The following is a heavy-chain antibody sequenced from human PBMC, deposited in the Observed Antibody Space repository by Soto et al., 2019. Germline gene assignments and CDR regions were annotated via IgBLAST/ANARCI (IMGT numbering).Heavy chain of an antibody. CDR2: ISYSGST. Sequence: PXXTRSLSCTVCGGSISRYYRRLIPQPPGKGLEWIGYISYSGSTHYNPSLKSRVTISVDTSKNQFSLKLSSVTAAETAVYYCARLRDYYGSGSYSWFDPWGQGTLVTVSS. V-gene: IGHV4-59*08. CDR3: ARLRDYYGSGSYSWFDP. CDR1: GGSISRYY. J-gene: IGHJ5*02. D-gene: IGHD3-10*01.